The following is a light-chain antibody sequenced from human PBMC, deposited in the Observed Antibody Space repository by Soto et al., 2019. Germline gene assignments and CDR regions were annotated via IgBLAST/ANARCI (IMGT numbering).Light chain of an antibody. J-gene: IGKJ3*01. CDR1: QSVSSN. CDR3: QQYNNWPPFT. V-gene: IGKV3-15*01. CDR2: GAS. Sequence: EIVMTQSPATLSVSPGERATLSCRARQSVSSNLAWYQQKPGQAPRLLIYGASTRATGIPARFSGSRSGTEFTLTISSLQSEDFAVYYCQQYNNWPPFTFGPGTKVDIK.